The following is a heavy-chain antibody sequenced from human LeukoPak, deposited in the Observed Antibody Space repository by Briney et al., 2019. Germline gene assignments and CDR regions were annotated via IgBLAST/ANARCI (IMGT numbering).Heavy chain of an antibody. Sequence: ASVKVSCKASGGTFSSYAISWVRQAPGQGLEWMGGIIPIFGTANYAQKLQGRVTMTTDTSTSTAYMELRSLRSDDTAVYYCARVAGLDDAFDIWGQGTMVTVSS. D-gene: IGHD3/OR15-3a*01. CDR1: GGTFSSYA. CDR2: IIPIFGTA. V-gene: IGHV1-69*05. J-gene: IGHJ3*02. CDR3: ARVAGLDDAFDI.